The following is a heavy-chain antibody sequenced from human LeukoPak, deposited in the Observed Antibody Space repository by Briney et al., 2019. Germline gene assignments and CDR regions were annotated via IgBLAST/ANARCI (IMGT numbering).Heavy chain of an antibody. J-gene: IGHJ4*02. CDR3: AKETYDYVWGSYHYYFDY. D-gene: IGHD3-16*02. CDR2: ISGSGGST. V-gene: IGHV3-23*01. Sequence: GGSLRLSCAASGFTFSSYAMSWVRQAPGKGLEWVSAISGSGGSTYYADSVKGRFTISRDNSKNTLYLQMNSLRAEDTAVYYCAKETYDYVWGSYHYYFDYWGQGTLVTGSS. CDR1: GFTFSSYA.